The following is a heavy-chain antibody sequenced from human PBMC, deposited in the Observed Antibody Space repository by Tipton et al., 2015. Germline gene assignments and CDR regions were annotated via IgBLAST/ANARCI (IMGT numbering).Heavy chain of an antibody. CDR3: AREVRYCAGGSCYSLDH. Sequence: LVKPTETLSLTCTVSGDSVNSGNYYWSWIRQPPGKGLERIGNTYDSGRTSYTPSLSRRVTISVDMSKNVFSLRLISVTAADTAVYYCAREVRYCAGGSCYSLDHWGQGALVTVSS. J-gene: IGHJ4*02. CDR1: GDSVNSGNYY. D-gene: IGHD2-15*01. V-gene: IGHV4-39*02. CDR2: TYDSGRT.